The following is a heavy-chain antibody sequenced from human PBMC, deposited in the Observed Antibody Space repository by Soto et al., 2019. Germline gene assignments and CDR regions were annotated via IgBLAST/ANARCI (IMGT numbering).Heavy chain of an antibody. CDR2: LTGNADNI. J-gene: IGHJ4*02. V-gene: IGHV3-23*01. CDR3: AKGQRFESRLDY. Sequence: EVHLLESGGDLVQPGGSLRLSCAASGFTFSDYTMYWVRQAPGEGLEWVSALTGNADNIYYADSVKGRFTISRDNSKNTLYLHMNSLTIEDTAMYFCAKGQRFESRLDYWGQGTLVTVSS. CDR1: GFTFSDYT.